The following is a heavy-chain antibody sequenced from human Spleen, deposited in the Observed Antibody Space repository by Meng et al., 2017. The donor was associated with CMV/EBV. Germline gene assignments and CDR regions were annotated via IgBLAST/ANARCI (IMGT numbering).Heavy chain of an antibody. J-gene: IGHJ6*02. CDR3: ARSFWSGYRMDV. V-gene: IGHV3-7*01. D-gene: IGHD3-3*01. Sequence: GGSLRLSCEASGFIFSDYYMSWVRQAPGKGLEWVANINQDGSERNYVDSVKGRFTISRDDAKNSLYMQMNSLRAEDTAVYYCARSFWSGYRMDVWGQGTTVTVSS. CDR1: GFIFSDYY. CDR2: INQDGSER.